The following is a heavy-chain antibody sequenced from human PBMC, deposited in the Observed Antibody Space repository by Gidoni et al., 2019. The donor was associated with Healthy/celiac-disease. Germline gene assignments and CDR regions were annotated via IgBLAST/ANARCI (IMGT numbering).Heavy chain of an antibody. D-gene: IGHD6-19*01. J-gene: IGHJ4*02. CDR2: ISSNGGST. Sequence: EVQLVESGGGLVQPGGSLRLSCAASGFTFSSYAMHWVRQAPGKGLEYVSAISSNGGSTYYANSVKGRFTISRDNSKNTLYLQMGSLRAEDMAVYYCARGRTTPVMAVDPFDYWGQGTLVTVSS. V-gene: IGHV3-64*01. CDR1: GFTFSSYA. CDR3: ARGRTTPVMAVDPFDY.